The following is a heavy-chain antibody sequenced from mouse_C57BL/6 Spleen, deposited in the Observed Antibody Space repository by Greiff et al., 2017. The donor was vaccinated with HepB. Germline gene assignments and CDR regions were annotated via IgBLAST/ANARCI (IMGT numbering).Heavy chain of an antibody. Sequence: VQLQQSGPELVKPGASVKISCTASGYAFSSSWMNWVKQRPGKGLEWIGRIYPGDGDTNYNEKFKGKATLTADKSSSTAYMQLSSLTSEDSAVYFCASHWDNFDYWGRGTTLTVAS. D-gene: IGHD4-1*01. CDR2: IYPGDGDT. CDR1: GYAFSSSW. V-gene: IGHV1-82*01. J-gene: IGHJ2*01. CDR3: ASHWDNFDY.